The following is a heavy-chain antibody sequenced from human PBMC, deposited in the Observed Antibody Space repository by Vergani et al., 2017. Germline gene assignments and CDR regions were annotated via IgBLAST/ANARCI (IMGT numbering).Heavy chain of an antibody. J-gene: IGHJ4*02. Sequence: EVQLVESGGGLVKPGGSLRLSCAASGFTFSNAWMSWVRQAPGKGLEWVGRIKSKTDGGTTDYAAPVKGRFTISREDSKNTLYLQMNSLRAEDTAVYYCARDLRGLGMDYWGQGTLVTVSS. CDR2: IKSKTDGGTT. D-gene: IGHD3-16*01. CDR3: ARDLRGLGMDY. CDR1: GFTFSNAW. V-gene: IGHV3-15*01.